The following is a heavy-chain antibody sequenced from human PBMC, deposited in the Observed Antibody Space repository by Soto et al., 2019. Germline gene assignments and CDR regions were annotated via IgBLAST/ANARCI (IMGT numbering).Heavy chain of an antibody. J-gene: IGHJ3*02. CDR1: GGSFSGYV. CDR3: GRAKSIFGIVTDVYDI. CDR2: IIPVHNIT. Sequence: QVQLVQSGAEVKKPGSSVKVSCMTSGGSFSGYVFTWVRQAPGQGLEWMGRIIPVHNITNYAGSLQGRVTISADTSSSTTYMELSTLRSDDTAVYFCGRAKSIFGIVTDVYDIWGQGTMVIVSS. D-gene: IGHD3-3*01. V-gene: IGHV1-69*04.